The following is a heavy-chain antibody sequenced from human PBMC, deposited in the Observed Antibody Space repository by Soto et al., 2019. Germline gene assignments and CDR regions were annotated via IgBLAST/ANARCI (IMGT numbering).Heavy chain of an antibody. CDR2: ISYDGNIE. CDR3: AKFWGPMAALVDDY. D-gene: IGHD3-16*01. Sequence: QVQLVESGGGVVQPGRSLRLSRAASGFTFSNFGMHWVRQAPGKWLAWVAAISYDGNIEDYADSVKGRFTISRDNSQNTLFRKRNSLRAEETAVCYCAKFWGPMAALVDDYWGKGTLATVSS. J-gene: IGHJ4*02. V-gene: IGHV3-30*18. CDR1: GFTFSNFG.